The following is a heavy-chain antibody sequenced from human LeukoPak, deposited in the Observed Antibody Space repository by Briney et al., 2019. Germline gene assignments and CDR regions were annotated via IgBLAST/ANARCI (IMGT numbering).Heavy chain of an antibody. Sequence: GGSLRLSCAASGFTFSNYAMTWVRQAPGKGLEWVSTISPTGGTPYYADSVKGRFTISRDNSKNTLYLQMNSLRAEDTAVYYCAKRIAAPPRSFDYWGQGILVTVST. CDR2: ISPTGGTP. CDR1: GFTFSNYA. J-gene: IGHJ4*02. CDR3: AKRIAAPPRSFDY. V-gene: IGHV3-23*01. D-gene: IGHD6-6*01.